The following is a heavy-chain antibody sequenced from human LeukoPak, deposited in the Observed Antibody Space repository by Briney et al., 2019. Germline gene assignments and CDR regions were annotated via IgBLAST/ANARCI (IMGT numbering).Heavy chain of an antibody. V-gene: IGHV3-23*01. CDR1: GFTFSIYA. D-gene: IGHD5-18*01. Sequence: GGSLRLSCAASGFTFSIYAMTWVRQAPGKGLEWVSGISASGGSTYYADSVKGRFTISRDNSKNTLFLEVKSLRVEDTAVYYCAKEVDTVMDWTNDAFDMWGQGTMVTVSP. J-gene: IGHJ3*02. CDR2: ISASGGST. CDR3: AKEVDTVMDWTNDAFDM.